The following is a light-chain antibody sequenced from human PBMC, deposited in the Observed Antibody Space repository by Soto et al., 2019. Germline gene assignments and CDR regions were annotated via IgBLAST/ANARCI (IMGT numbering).Light chain of an antibody. CDR3: QQYNNWPRT. Sequence: EIVMTQSPATLSVSPGERDTLSCRASQSVSSKLGWYQQKPGQAPRLLIYGASIRATGIPARFSGSGSGTEFTLTISSLQSEDFAVYSCQQYNNWPRTFGPGTKVDIK. J-gene: IGKJ3*01. CDR1: QSVSSK. V-gene: IGKV3-15*01. CDR2: GAS.